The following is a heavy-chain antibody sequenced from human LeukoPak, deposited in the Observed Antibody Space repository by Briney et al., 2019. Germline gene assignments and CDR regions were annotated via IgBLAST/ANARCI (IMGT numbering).Heavy chain of an antibody. D-gene: IGHD2-15*01. CDR3: GKDWGCSGGSCYSVDYFDY. J-gene: IGHJ4*02. V-gene: IGHV3-30*18. CDR1: GFTFSSYG. CDR2: ISYDGSNK. Sequence: PGGSLRLSCAASGFTFSSYGMHWVRQAPGKGLEWVAVISYDGSNKYYADSVKGRFTISRDNSKNTLYLQMNSLRAEDTAVYYCGKDWGCSGGSCYSVDYFDYWGQGTLVTVSS.